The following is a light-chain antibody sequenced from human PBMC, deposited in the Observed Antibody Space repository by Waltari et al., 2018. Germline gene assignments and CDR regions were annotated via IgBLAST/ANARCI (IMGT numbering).Light chain of an antibody. CDR1: SSSVGSNF. J-gene: IGLJ1*01. CDR2: RRD. V-gene: IGLV1-47*01. Sequence: QSVLTQPPSASGTPGQEVTISCSGTSSSVGSNFVFLYQQLPGTAPTLLLFRRDPRPSGVPDRIPGSKSGTSSSLVITGLRSEEDADYYCAALDDSLSGYVFAIGTKVTVL. CDR3: AALDDSLSGYV.